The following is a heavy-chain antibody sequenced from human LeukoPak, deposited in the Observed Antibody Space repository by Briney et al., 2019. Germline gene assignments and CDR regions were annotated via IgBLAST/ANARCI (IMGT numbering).Heavy chain of an antibody. J-gene: IGHJ4*02. CDR3: ARGSAGVLGRLFDY. CDR2: INHSGST. CDR1: GGSFSGYY. Sequence: SETLSLTCAVCGGSFSGYYWSWIRQPPGKGLEWIGEINHSGSTNYNPSLKSRVTISVDTSKNQFSLKLSSVTAADTAVYYCARGSAGVLGRLFDYWGQGTLVTVSS. V-gene: IGHV4-34*01. D-gene: IGHD6-19*01.